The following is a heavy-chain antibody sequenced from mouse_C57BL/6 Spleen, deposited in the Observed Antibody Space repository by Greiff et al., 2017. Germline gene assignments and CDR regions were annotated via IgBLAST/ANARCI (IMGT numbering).Heavy chain of an antibody. D-gene: IGHD2-3*01. J-gene: IGHJ2*01. Sequence: VKLMESGPELVKPGASVKISCKASGYAFSSSWMNWVKQRPGKGLEWIGRIYPGDGDTNYNGKFKGKATLTADKSSSTAYMQLSSLTSEDSAVYFCARNRWLLRGGDFDYWGQGTTLTVSS. CDR1: GYAFSSSW. V-gene: IGHV1-82*01. CDR3: ARNRWLLRGGDFDY. CDR2: IYPGDGDT.